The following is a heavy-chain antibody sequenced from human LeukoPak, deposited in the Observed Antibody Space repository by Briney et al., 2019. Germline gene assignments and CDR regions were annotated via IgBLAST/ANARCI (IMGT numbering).Heavy chain of an antibody. D-gene: IGHD5-12*01. CDR3: AKGRGYSGYDYNYFDY. Sequence: GGSLRLSCAASGFTFSTYGMHWVRQAPGKGLEWVAVISYDGSNKYYADSVKGRFTISRDNSKNALYLQMNSLRAEDTAVYYCAKGRGYSGYDYNYFDYWGQGTLVTVSS. J-gene: IGHJ4*02. CDR2: ISYDGSNK. CDR1: GFTFSTYG. V-gene: IGHV3-30*18.